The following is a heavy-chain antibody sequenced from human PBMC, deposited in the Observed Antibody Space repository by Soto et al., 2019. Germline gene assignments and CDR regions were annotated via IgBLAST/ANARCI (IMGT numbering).Heavy chain of an antibody. D-gene: IGHD1-26*01. V-gene: IGHV3-23*01. CDR3: AKGRMEWELVFDY. CDR1: GFTFSSYS. Sequence: GGSLRLSCAASGFTFSSYSMCWVRQAPGKGLEWVSAISGSGGSTYYADSVKGRFTISRDNSKNTLYLQMNSLRAEDTAVYYCAKGRMEWELVFDYWGQGTLVTVSS. CDR2: ISGSGGST. J-gene: IGHJ4*02.